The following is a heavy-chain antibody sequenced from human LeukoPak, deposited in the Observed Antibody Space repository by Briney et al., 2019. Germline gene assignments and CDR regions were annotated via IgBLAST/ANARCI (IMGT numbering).Heavy chain of an antibody. CDR1: GFTFSRYE. D-gene: IGHD3-16*01. J-gene: IGHJ5*02. Sequence: PGGSLRLSCEASGFTFSRYEMRRVRPAPGRGLEWDSFISISGTPIYYADAVKGRFTASRDNAKNSLYLQMNSLRAEDTGVYFCARRSFGARATWFDPWGQGTLVTVSS. CDR2: ISISGTPI. CDR3: ARRSFGARATWFDP. V-gene: IGHV3-48*03.